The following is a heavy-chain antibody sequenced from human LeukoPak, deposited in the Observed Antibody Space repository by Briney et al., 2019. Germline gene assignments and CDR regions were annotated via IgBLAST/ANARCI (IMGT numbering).Heavy chain of an antibody. Sequence: GGSLRLSCAASGFTFSSYAMSWVRQAPGKGLEWGSAISGSGGSTYYADSVKGRFTISRDNSKNTLYLQMNSLRAEDTAVYYCAKDRDMATIYSWFDPWGQGTLVTVSS. CDR2: ISGSGGST. J-gene: IGHJ5*02. CDR3: AKDRDMATIYSWFDP. V-gene: IGHV3-23*01. CDR1: GFTFSSYA. D-gene: IGHD5-24*01.